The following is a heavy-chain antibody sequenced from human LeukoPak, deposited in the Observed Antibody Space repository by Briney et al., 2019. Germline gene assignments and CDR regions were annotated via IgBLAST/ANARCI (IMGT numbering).Heavy chain of an antibody. V-gene: IGHV3-21*01. J-gene: IGHJ3*02. D-gene: IGHD3-16*02. CDR2: ISSSSSYI. Sequence: PRGSLRLSCAASGFTFSSYSMNWVRQAPGKGLEWVSSISSSSSYIYYADSVKGRFTISRDNAKNSRYLQMNSLRAEDTGVYYCARDQIYDHVWGSYRPTDAFHIWGQGTVVTVSS. CDR3: ARDQIYDHVWGSYRPTDAFHI. CDR1: GFTFSSYS.